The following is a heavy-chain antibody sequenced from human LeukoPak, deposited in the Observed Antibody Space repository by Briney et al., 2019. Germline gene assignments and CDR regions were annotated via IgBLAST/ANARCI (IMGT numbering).Heavy chain of an antibody. J-gene: IGHJ6*02. CDR1: GFTFSSYW. V-gene: IGHV3-7*01. CDR3: ARLVRGVGGLDV. D-gene: IGHD3-10*01. Sequence: GGSLRLSCEVSGFTFSSYWMSWVRQAPGKGLEWVANIKQDGSEIYYVDSVKGRSTISRDNAKNSLYLQMNSLRAEDTAVYYCARLVRGVGGLDVWGQGTTLTVSS. CDR2: IKQDGSEI.